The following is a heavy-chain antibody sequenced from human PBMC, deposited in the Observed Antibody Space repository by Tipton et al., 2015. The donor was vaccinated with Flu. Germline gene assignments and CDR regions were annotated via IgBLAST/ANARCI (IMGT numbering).Heavy chain of an antibody. J-gene: IGHJ6*03. CDR3: ARHPSGSTLYYYYYYMDV. V-gene: IGHV4-39*01. D-gene: IGHD3-3*01. Sequence: TLSLTCTVSGGSISSSSYYWGWIRQPPGKGLEWIGSIYYSGSTYYNPSLKSRVTISVDTSKNQFSLKLSSVTAADTAVYYCARHPSGSTLYYYYYYMDVWGKGTTVTVSS. CDR2: IYYSGST. CDR1: GGSISSSSYY.